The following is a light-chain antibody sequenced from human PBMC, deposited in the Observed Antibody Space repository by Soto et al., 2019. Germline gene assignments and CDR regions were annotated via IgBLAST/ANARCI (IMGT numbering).Light chain of an antibody. CDR3: SSYASSNSVV. Sequence: QSELTQPASVSGSPGQSITISCTGTSSDVGGYNYVSWYQQHPGKAPKLMIYDVSNRPSGVSNRFSGSKSGNTASLTISGLQAEDEADYYCSSYASSNSVVFGGGTKLTVL. V-gene: IGLV2-14*01. CDR2: DVS. J-gene: IGLJ2*01. CDR1: SSDVGGYNY.